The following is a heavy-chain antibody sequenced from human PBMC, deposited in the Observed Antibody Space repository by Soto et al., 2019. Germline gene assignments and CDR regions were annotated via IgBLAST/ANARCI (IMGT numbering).Heavy chain of an antibody. V-gene: IGHV3-33*01. CDR1: GFTFSSYG. J-gene: IGHJ4*02. D-gene: IGHD2-2*01. CDR3: ARDYLVVPHRVIDY. Sequence: QVPLVESGGGVVQPGRSLRLSCAASGFTFSSYGMHWVRQAPGKGLEWVAVMKGRFTISRDNSNNALYLQMNRLRAEDTAVYYCARDYLVVPHRVIDYWGQGTLVTVSS.